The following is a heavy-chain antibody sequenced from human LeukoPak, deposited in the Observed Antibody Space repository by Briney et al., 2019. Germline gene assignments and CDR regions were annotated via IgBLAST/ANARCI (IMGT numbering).Heavy chain of an antibody. Sequence: PSETLSLTCAVSGNSISGYYWSWIRQAAGKGLEWIGRMHTSGSTNYRPSLKSRITISVDRSKNHFSLKLSSVTDADTAVYYCARDEGSGWYNYRGQGTLVTVSS. CDR2: MHTSGST. V-gene: IGHV4-4*07. CDR1: GNSISGYY. D-gene: IGHD6-19*01. J-gene: IGHJ4*02. CDR3: ARDEGSGWYNY.